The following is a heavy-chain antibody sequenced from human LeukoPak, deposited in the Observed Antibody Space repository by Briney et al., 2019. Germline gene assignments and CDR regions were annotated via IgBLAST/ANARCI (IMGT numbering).Heavy chain of an antibody. D-gene: IGHD4-17*01. V-gene: IGHV4-30-4*01. CDR2: IYYSGST. J-gene: IGHJ5*02. CDR1: GGSISSGDYY. CDR3: AREGTTVTNLWFDP. Sequence: SETLSLTCTVSGGSISSGDYYWSWIRQPPGKGLEWIGYIYYSGSTYYNPSLKSRVTISVDTSKNQFCLKLSSVTAADTAVYYCAREGTTVTNLWFDPWGQGTLVTVSS.